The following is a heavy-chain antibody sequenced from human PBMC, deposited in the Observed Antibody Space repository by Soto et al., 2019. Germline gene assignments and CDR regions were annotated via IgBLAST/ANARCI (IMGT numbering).Heavy chain of an antibody. Sequence: SETLSLTCAVYGGSFSGYYWSWIRQPPGKGLEWIGEINHSGSTNYNPSLKSRVTISVDTSKNQFSLKLSSVAAADTAVYYCARQDPGYDFWSGYYRALRYFDYWGQGTLVTVSS. J-gene: IGHJ4*02. V-gene: IGHV4-34*01. CDR1: GGSFSGYY. CDR2: INHSGST. CDR3: ARQDPGYDFWSGYYRALRYFDY. D-gene: IGHD3-3*01.